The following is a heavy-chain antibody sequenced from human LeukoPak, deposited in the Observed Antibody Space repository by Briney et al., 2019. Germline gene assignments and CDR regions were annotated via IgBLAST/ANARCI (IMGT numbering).Heavy chain of an antibody. CDR3: ARLAYCSNDVCYSNYYYSMDV. Sequence: GESLKISRKGSGYTFSSYWIGWVRQMPGNGLEWMGIIYPDDSDTRYSPSFQGQVTISADKSISTAYLQWSSLKASDTAMYYCARLAYCSNDVCYSNYYYSMDVWGKGTTVTVSS. CDR1: GYTFSSYW. CDR2: IYPDDSDT. J-gene: IGHJ6*03. D-gene: IGHD2-8*01. V-gene: IGHV5-51*01.